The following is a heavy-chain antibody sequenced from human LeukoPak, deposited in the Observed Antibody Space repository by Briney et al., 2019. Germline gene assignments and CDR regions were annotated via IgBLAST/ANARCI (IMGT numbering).Heavy chain of an antibody. CDR2: IYTSGST. CDR3: ARTLSGSYRDYYYYYGMDV. D-gene: IGHD1-26*01. Sequence: SETLSLTCTVSGGSISSYYWSWIRQPAGKGLEWIGRIYTSGSTNYNPSLKSRVTISVDTSKNQFSLKLSSVTAADTAVYYCARTLSGSYRDYYYYYGMDVWGQGTTVTASS. J-gene: IGHJ6*02. CDR1: GGSISSYY. V-gene: IGHV4-4*07.